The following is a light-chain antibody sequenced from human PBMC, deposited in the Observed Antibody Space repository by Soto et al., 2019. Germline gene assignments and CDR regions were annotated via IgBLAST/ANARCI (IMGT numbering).Light chain of an antibody. Sequence: DIQMAQSPSTLSASVGDRLTITCRASHSISRWLTWYPQKPGKATKLMIYEAYSLERGVPSRLSASGSGTEFTLTISGLQPDDFASYYCQQYNSYPITFGQGTRLEIK. CDR3: QQYNSYPIT. CDR1: HSISRW. CDR2: EAY. V-gene: IGKV1-5*01. J-gene: IGKJ5*01.